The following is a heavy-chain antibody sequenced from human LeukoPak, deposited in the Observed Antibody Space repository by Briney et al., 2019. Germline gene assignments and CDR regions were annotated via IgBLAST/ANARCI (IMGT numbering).Heavy chain of an antibody. CDR1: GGSFSGCY. D-gene: IGHD3-16*01. V-gene: IGHV4-34*01. CDR3: ARARRLGGIFDY. CDR2: INHSGST. Sequence: PSETLSLTCAVYGGSFSGCYWSWIRQPPGKGLEWIGEINHSGSTNYNPSLKSRVTISVDTSKNQFSLKLSSVTAADTAVYYCARARRLGGIFDYWGQGTLVTVSS. J-gene: IGHJ4*02.